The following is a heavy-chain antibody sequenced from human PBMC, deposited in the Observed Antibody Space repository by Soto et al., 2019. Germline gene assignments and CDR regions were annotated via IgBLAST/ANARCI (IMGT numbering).Heavy chain of an antibody. CDR3: ASVVRDVLSDRYCWCCDL. CDR2: IYYIGTY. V-gene: IGHV4-31*01. J-gene: IGHJ2*01. CDR1: GASISSGGYY. Sequence: QVQLQESGPGLVKPSQTLSLTCTVSGASISSGGYYWGWIRQPPGKGLEWSGFIYYIGTYYYNPSLESPLPLSVVTSKNHFSLNLTSVTAAATAVYYCASVVRDVLSDRYCWCCDLWGRGTLVTVSS. D-gene: IGHD3-16*02.